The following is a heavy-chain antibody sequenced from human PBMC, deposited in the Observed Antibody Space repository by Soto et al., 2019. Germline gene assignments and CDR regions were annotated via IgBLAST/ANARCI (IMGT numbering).Heavy chain of an antibody. J-gene: IGHJ4*02. Sequence: QITLKESGPTLVKPTQPLTLTCTFSGFSLSTSGVGVGWIRQPPGKALEWLALIYWDDDKCYSPSLKSRLTNTKHNSKNHVVLTMNNMDPLDTATYYCAPSLYGDSIGDYWGQGTLVTVSS. CDR3: APSLYGDSIGDY. V-gene: IGHV2-5*02. CDR1: GFSLSTSGVG. CDR2: IYWDDDK. D-gene: IGHD4-17*01.